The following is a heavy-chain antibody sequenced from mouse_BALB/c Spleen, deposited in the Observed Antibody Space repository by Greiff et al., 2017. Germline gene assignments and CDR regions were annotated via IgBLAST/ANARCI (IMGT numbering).Heavy chain of an antibody. D-gene: IGHD1-1*01. J-gene: IGHJ4*01. CDR3: AKNGYYGSKDYAIDY. V-gene: IGHV2-5-1*01. CDR2: IWRGGST. Sequence: QVQLKESGPSLVQPSQSLSITCTVSGFSLTSYGVHWVRQSPGKGLEWLGVIWRGGSTDYNAAFMSRLSITKDNSKSQVFFKMNSLQADDTAIYYCAKNGYYGSKDYAIDYWGQGTSVTVSS. CDR1: GFSLTSYG.